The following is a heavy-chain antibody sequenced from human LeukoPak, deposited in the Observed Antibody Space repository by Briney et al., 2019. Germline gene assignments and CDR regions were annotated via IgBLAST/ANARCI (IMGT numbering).Heavy chain of an antibody. CDR2: NYTGGNR. CDR1: GFSVSSKY. J-gene: IGHJ4*02. V-gene: IGHV3-53*01. Sequence: GGSLRLSCAASGFSVSSKYMSWVPQAPGKGLEWVSVNYTGGNRYYAGSVKGRFTISRENSKKMVYLQMNSLRAEDTALYYCAGGQMFTSGGFDNWGQGALVTVSS. D-gene: IGHD6-19*01. CDR3: AGGQMFTSGGFDN.